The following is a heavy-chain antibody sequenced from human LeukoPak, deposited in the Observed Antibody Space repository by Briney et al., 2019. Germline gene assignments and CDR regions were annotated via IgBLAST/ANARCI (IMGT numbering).Heavy chain of an antibody. CDR2: ISSSGSTI. J-gene: IGHJ5*02. CDR1: GFTFSDYY. V-gene: IGHV3-11*01. D-gene: IGHD3-3*01. CDR3: ARMRSGDWFDP. Sequence: GGSLRLSCAASGFTFSDYYMSWIRQAPGKGLEWVSYISSSGSTIYYTDSVKGRFTISRDNAKNSLYLQMNSLRAEDTTVYYCARMRSGDWFDPWGQGTLVTVSS.